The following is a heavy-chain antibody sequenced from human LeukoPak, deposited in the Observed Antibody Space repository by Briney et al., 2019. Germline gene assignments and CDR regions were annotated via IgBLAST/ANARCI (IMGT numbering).Heavy chain of an antibody. CDR1: GFTFSSYA. D-gene: IGHD3-10*01. CDR2: INGSGGST. J-gene: IGHJ4*02. CDR3: AKDLSGSYYLRYFDY. V-gene: IGHV3-23*01. Sequence: GGSLRLSCAASGFTFSSYAMRWVRQAPGKGLEWVSAINGSGGSTYYADSVKGRFTISRDNSKNTLYLQMNSLRAEETAVYYCAKDLSGSYYLRYFDYWGQGTLVTVSS.